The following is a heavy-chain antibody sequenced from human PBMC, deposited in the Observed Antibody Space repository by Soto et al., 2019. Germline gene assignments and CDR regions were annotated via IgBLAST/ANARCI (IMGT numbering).Heavy chain of an antibody. CDR1: GGSISSGGYY. V-gene: IGHV4-31*03. CDR2: IYYSGST. CDR3: ARGRGYSYGLDP. J-gene: IGHJ5*02. Sequence: SETLSLTCTVSGGSISSGGYYWSWIRQHPGKGLEWIGYIYYSGSTYYKPSLKSRVTISVDTSKNQFSLKLSSVTAADTAVYYCARGRGYSYGLDPWGQGTLVTVSS. D-gene: IGHD5-18*01.